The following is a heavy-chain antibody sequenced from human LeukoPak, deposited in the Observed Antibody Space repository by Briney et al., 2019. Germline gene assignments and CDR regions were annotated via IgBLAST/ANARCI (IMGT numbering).Heavy chain of an antibody. V-gene: IGHV4-59*12. CDR2: INYSGST. D-gene: IGHD5-24*01. CDR3: ARRYNTGYDTFDI. Sequence: SETLSLTCTVSGGSISSYYWSWIRQPPGKGLEWIGYINYSGSTNYNPSLKSRVTISVDKSKNQFSLKLSSVTAADTAVYYCARRYNTGYDTFDIWGQGTMVTVSS. CDR1: GGSISSYY. J-gene: IGHJ3*02.